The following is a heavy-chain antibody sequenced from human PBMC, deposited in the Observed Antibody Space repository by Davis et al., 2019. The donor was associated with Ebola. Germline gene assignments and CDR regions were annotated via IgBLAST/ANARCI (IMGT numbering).Heavy chain of an antibody. J-gene: IGHJ4*02. D-gene: IGHD1-1*01. Sequence: AASVKVSCKASGGTFTTYTISWVRQAPGQGLEWMGRIIPILGIANYAQKFQGRVTITADKSTSTAYMELSSLRSEDTAVYYCARDTGTTADYWGQGTLVTVSS. CDR3: ARDTGTTADY. CDR2: IIPILGIA. V-gene: IGHV1-69*04. CDR1: GGTFTTYT.